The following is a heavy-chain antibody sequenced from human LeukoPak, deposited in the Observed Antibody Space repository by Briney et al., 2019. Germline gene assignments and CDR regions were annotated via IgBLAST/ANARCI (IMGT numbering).Heavy chain of an antibody. J-gene: IGHJ6*02. CDR2: IGDSGGST. Sequence: GGSLRLSCAASGFTFSSYAMSWVRQAPGKGLEWVSTIGDSGGSTYYADSVKGRFAISRDNSKNTLYLQMNGLRDEDTAVYYCAKVPYSDYGSGRPPFMDVWGQGTTVAISS. CDR3: AKVPYSDYGSGRPPFMDV. D-gene: IGHD3-10*01. V-gene: IGHV3-23*01. CDR1: GFTFSSYA.